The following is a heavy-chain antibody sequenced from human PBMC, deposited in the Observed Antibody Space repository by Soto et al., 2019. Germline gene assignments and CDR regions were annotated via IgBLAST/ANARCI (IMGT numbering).Heavy chain of an antibody. Sequence: GASVKVSCKASGYTFTSYGISWVRQAPGQGLEWMGWISAYNGNTNYAQKLQGRVTMTTDTSTSTAYMELRSLRSDDTAVYYCARDIRMARDDFWSGTYDYWGQGTLVTVSS. CDR2: ISAYNGNT. V-gene: IGHV1-18*01. J-gene: IGHJ4*02. CDR3: ARDIRMARDDFWSGTYDY. CDR1: GYTFTSYG. D-gene: IGHD3-3*01.